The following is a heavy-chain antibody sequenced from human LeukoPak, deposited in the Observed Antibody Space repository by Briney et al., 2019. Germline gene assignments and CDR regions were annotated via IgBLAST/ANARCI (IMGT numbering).Heavy chain of an antibody. CDR1: GGSVSTYY. D-gene: IGHD2/OR15-2a*01. CDR2: IYNSAST. V-gene: IGHV4-4*07. CDR3: ANSISMDFEY. J-gene: IGHJ4*02. Sequence: SETLSLTCTVSGGSVSTYYWNWIRQPAGKGQEWIGRIYNSASTDYNPSLESRVTISVDRSKNQFSLKLTSVTAADTAVYYCANSISMDFEYWGQGTLVTVSS.